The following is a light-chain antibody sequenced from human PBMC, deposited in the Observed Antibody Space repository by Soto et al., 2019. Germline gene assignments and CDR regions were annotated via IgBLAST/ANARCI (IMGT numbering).Light chain of an antibody. CDR2: DAS. Sequence: ELVLTQSPVPLSLSPGERATLSCRASQSVRTYLAWYQVKPGQAPRLLIYDASSRASGVPARFSGSGSGTDVTITISSLEPADFALYYCQQRNSWPPITFGQGTRLEIK. V-gene: IGKV3-11*01. CDR1: QSVRTY. J-gene: IGKJ5*01. CDR3: QQRNSWPPIT.